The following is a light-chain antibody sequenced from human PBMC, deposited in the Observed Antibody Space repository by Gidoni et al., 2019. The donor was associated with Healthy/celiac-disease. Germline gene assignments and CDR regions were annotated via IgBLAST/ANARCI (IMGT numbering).Light chain of an antibody. V-gene: IGKV1-39*01. Sequence: DIQMTQSPSSLSASVGDRVTITCRASQSISSYLNWYQQKPGKAPKLLIYAASSLQSGVPSRFSGSGSGTDFTLTIISLQPEDFATYYCQQSYSTPWTFGQETKVEIK. CDR1: QSISSY. J-gene: IGKJ1*01. CDR2: AAS. CDR3: QQSYSTPWT.